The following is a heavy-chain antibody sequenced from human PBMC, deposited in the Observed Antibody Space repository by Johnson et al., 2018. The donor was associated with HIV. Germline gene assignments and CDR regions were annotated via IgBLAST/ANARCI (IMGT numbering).Heavy chain of an antibody. CDR1: GFSFDDFG. CDR2: INWNGGTT. V-gene: IGHV3-20*04. Sequence: VQLVESGGVVVQPGGSLRLSCAASGFSFDDFGMSWVRQAPGKGLEWVSGINWNGGTTDYADYVKGRFPISRDNAKNSLYLQMNSLRAEDTAVYYCARDNIVLMVGGAFDIWGQGTMVTVSS. CDR3: ARDNIVLMVGGAFDI. D-gene: IGHD2-8*01. J-gene: IGHJ3*02.